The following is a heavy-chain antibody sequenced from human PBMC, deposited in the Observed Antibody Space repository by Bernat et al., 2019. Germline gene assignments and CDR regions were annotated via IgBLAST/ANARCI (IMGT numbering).Heavy chain of an antibody. D-gene: IGHD6-19*01. Sequence: QVQLVQSGAEVKKPGASVKVSCKASGYTFTSYGISWVRQAPGQGLEWMGWISAYNRNTNYAQKLQGRGTMTTDTSTSTAYMELGSLRSDDTAVYYCAGEVRPTLGAGKWIYGMDVWGQGTTVTVSS. J-gene: IGHJ6*02. CDR2: ISAYNRNT. V-gene: IGHV1-18*01. CDR1: GYTFTSYG. CDR3: AGEVRPTLGAGKWIYGMDV.